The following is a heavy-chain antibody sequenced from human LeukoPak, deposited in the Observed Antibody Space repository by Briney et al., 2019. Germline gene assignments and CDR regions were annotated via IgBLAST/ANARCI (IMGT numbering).Heavy chain of an antibody. CDR2: ISYDGSNK. J-gene: IGHJ4*02. CDR3: ARDQESYYYDSSGYYSDY. V-gene: IGHV3-30-3*01. Sequence: GGSLRLSCAASGFTFSSYAMHWVRQAPGKGLEWVAVISYDGSNKYYADSVKGRFTISRDNAKNSLYLQMNSLRAEDTAVYYCARDQESYYYDSSGYYSDYWGQGTLVTVSS. CDR1: GFTFSSYA. D-gene: IGHD3-22*01.